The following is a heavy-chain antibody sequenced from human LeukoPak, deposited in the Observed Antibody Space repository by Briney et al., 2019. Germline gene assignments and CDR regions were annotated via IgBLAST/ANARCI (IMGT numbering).Heavy chain of an antibody. CDR1: GYTFFNYA. Sequence: GASVKVSCKASGYTFFNYAIHWVRQAPGQRLEWMGWINTGNGNTYYSQEFQGRVTMTTDTSTSTVYMELRSLRSDDTAVYYCARGSPPRRNYDSRGYYSYYFDYWGQGTLVTVSS. CDR3: ARGSPPRRNYDSRGYYSYYFDY. CDR2: INTGNGNT. D-gene: IGHD3-22*01. V-gene: IGHV1-3*04. J-gene: IGHJ4*02.